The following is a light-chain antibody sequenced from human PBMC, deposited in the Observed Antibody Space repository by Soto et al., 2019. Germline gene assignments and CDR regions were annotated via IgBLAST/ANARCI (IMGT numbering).Light chain of an antibody. CDR2: DAS. Sequence: VLTYLPATLPLSPGARVTLSCRPHKSVSSCLAWSHYKPGQAPSLLIYDASNRPTRIPARISGSGSGTGCTLTISKLALQEFAVYYSQQRWNWRLTYRGGT. J-gene: IGKJ4*01. CDR3: QQRWNWRLT. CDR1: KSVSSC. V-gene: IGKV3-11*01.